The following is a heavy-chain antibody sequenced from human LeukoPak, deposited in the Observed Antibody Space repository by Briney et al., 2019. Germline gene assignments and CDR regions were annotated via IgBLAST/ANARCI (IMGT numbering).Heavy chain of an antibody. D-gene: IGHD3-3*01. CDR3: ARGSRLGVVGRDAFDI. CDR2: ISISSNYI. V-gene: IGHV3-21*01. CDR1: GFTFSSYE. Sequence: GGSLRLSCAASGFTFSSYEMNWVRQAPGKGLEWVSSISISSNYIYYPDSMKGRFTISRDNARNSLYLQMNSLRAEDTAVYYCARGSRLGVVGRDAFDIWGQGTMVTVSS. J-gene: IGHJ3*02.